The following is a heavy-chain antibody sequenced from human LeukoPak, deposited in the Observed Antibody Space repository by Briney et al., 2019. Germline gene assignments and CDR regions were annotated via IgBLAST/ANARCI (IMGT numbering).Heavy chain of an antibody. CDR1: GGTFSSYA. CDR2: IIPIFGTA. Sequence: ASVKVSCKASGGTFSSYAISWVRQAPGQGLEWMGGIIPIFGTANYAQKFQGRVTITTDESTSTAYMEPSSLRSEDTAVYYCARDHCSSTSCYLPRLGFDPWGQGTLVTVSS. CDR3: ARDHCSSTSCYLPRLGFDP. D-gene: IGHD2-2*01. J-gene: IGHJ5*02. V-gene: IGHV1-69*05.